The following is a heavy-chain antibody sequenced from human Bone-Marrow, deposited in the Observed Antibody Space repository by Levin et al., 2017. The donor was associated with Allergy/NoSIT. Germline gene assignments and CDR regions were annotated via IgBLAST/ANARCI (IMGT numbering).Heavy chain of an antibody. V-gene: IGHV3-53*01. Sequence: PGGSLRLSCAASGFTVSSNYMSWVRQAPGKGLEWVSVIYSGGSTYYADSVKGRFTISRDNSKNTLYLQMNSLRAEDTAVYYCARHRQDAGLGYWGQGTLVTVSS. J-gene: IGHJ4*02. D-gene: IGHD3-16*01. CDR3: ARHRQDAGLGY. CDR2: IYSGGST. CDR1: GFTVSSNY.